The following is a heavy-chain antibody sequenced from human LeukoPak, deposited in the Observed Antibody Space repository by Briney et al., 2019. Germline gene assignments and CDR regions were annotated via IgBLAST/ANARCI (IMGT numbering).Heavy chain of an antibody. CDR3: SNGGTVYYYGMDV. Sequence: GGSLRLSCAASGFTFSSHSMNWVGQAPGKGREGVSYISSSGRTIYYADSVKGRFTISRDNAKNSLYLQMNSLRAEDTAVYYCSNGGTVYYYGMDVWGQGTTVTVSS. CDR2: ISSSGRTI. V-gene: IGHV3-48*04. J-gene: IGHJ6*02. CDR1: GFTFSSHS. D-gene: IGHD4-17*01.